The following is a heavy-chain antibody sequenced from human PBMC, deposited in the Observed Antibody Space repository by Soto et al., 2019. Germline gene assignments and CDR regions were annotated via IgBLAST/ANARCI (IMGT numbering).Heavy chain of an antibody. J-gene: IGHJ4*02. CDR3: ARDRKYCSGGSCYGLFDY. D-gene: IGHD2-15*01. CDR1: GGSFSGYY. Sequence: SETLSLTCAVYGGSFSGYYWSWIRQPPGKGLEWIGEINHSGSTNYNPSLKSRVTISVDTSKNQFSLKLSSVTAADTAVYYCARDRKYCSGGSCYGLFDYWGRGTLVTVSS. V-gene: IGHV4-34*01. CDR2: INHSGST.